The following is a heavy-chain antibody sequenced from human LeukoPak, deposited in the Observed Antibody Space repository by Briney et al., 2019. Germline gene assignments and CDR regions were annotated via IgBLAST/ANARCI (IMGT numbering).Heavy chain of an antibody. CDR3: ASLQTDPTIVNGF. J-gene: IGHJ4*02. Sequence: PGGSLRLSCAASGFTFSSYAMSWVRQAPGKGLEWVSAISGSGSTYYADSVKGRFTVSTDSAKNSLFLQMNSLRAEDTAVYYCASLQTDPTIVNGFWGQGTLVTVSS. CDR1: GFTFSSYA. V-gene: IGHV3-23*01. D-gene: IGHD5-24*01. CDR2: ISGSGST.